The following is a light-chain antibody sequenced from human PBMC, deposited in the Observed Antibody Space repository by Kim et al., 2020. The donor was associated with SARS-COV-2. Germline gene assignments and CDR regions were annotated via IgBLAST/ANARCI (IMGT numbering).Light chain of an antibody. Sequence: EIVMTQSPATLSVSPGERATLSCRASQSVSSNLAWYQQKPGQAPRLLIHGASTRASGIPARFSGSGSGTEFTLIISSLQSEDFALYYCQQYNNWPPWTFGQGTKVDIK. V-gene: IGKV3-15*01. CDR2: GAS. CDR3: QQYNNWPPWT. CDR1: QSVSSN. J-gene: IGKJ1*01.